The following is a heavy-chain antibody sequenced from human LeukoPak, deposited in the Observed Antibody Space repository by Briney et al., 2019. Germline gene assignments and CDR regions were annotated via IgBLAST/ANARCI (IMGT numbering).Heavy chain of an antibody. CDR1: GYTFTGYY. J-gene: IGHJ4*02. D-gene: IGHD3-22*01. CDR3: ARVRSYYYDSSGYCGGDYYFDY. V-gene: IGHV1-2*02. Sequence: ASVKVSCKASGYTFTGYYMHWVRQAPGQGLEWMGWINPNSGGTNYAQKFQGRVTMTRDTSISTAYMELSRLRSDDTAVYYCARVRSYYYDSSGYCGGDYYFDYWGQGTLVTVSS. CDR2: INPNSGGT.